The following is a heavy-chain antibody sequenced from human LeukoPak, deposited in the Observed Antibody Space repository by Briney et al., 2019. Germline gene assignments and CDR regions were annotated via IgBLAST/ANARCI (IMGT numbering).Heavy chain of an antibody. CDR3: AREWGYSGSPYYFDY. CDR1: GFTFSSYA. D-gene: IGHD1-26*01. J-gene: IGHJ4*02. Sequence: PGRSLRLSCAASGFTFSSYAMHWVRQAPGKGLEWVAVISYDGSNKYYADSVKGRFTISRDNSKNTLYLQMNSLRAEDTAVYYCAREWGYSGSPYYFDYWGQGTLVTVSS. CDR2: ISYDGSNK. V-gene: IGHV3-30-3*01.